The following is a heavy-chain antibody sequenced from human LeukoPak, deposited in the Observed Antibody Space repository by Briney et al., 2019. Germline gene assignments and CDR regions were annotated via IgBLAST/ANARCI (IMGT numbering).Heavy chain of an antibody. CDR3: ARLQRVRAFDI. CDR2: IYYSGST. CDR1: GGSISSSSYY. Sequence: SETLSLTCTVSGGSISSSSYYWGWIRQPPGKGLEWIGSIYYSGSTYYNPSLKSRVTISVDTSKNQFSLKLSSVTAADTAVYYCARLQRVRAFDIWGQGTMVTVFS. V-gene: IGHV4-39*01. D-gene: IGHD4/OR15-4a*01. J-gene: IGHJ3*02.